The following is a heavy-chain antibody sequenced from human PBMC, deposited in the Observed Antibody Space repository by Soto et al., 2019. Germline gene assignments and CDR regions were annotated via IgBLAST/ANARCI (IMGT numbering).Heavy chain of an antibody. CDR3: VRGSTDY. Sequence: EVQLVESGGGLVQPGGSLRLSCAASGFTFSDHYMDWVRQAPGKGLEWVGRTRNKANSYTTEYAASVKGRFTISRDDSMNSLYLQMKSLKTEKTVVYYCVRGSTDYWGQGTLVTVSS. CDR2: TRNKANSYTT. V-gene: IGHV3-72*01. J-gene: IGHJ4*02. CDR1: GFTFSDHY.